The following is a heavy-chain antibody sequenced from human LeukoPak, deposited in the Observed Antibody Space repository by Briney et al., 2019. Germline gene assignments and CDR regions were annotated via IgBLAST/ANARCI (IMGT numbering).Heavy chain of an antibody. J-gene: IGHJ4*02. V-gene: IGHV1-2*02. CDR1: GYTFTGYY. CDR3: TRETSSRYFDY. Sequence: ASVKVSCKASGYTFTGYYMHWVRQAPRQGLEWMGWINPNSGGTNYAQKFQGRVTMTRDTSISTAYMELSRLRSEDTAVYYCTRETSSRYFDYWGQGTLVTVSS. CDR2: INPNSGGT.